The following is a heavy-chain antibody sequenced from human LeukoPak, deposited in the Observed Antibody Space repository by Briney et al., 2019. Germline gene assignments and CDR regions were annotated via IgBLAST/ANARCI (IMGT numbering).Heavy chain of an antibody. D-gene: IGHD2-8*01. V-gene: IGHV3-7*01. CDR2: IKQDGSEK. CDR1: GFTFSRFW. J-gene: IGHJ4*02. CDR3: ARVSCTNRVCYGFDY. Sequence: PGGSLRLSCAASGFTFSRFWISWVRQAPGKGLEWVANIKQDGSEKYYVDSVKGRFTISRDNAKNSLYLQMNSLRGEDTAVFYCARVSCTNRVCYGFDYWGQGTLVTVSS.